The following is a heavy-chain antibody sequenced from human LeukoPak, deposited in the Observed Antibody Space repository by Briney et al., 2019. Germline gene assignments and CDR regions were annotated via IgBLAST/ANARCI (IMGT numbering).Heavy chain of an antibody. J-gene: IGHJ5*02. CDR1: GFTFSDYY. Sequence: GRSLRLSCAASGFTFSDYYMSWIRQAPGKGLEWVSYISSSGSTTYYADSVKGRFTISRDNSKNTLFLQMNSLRAEDTAIYYCAKEGHVDWNNWFDPWGQGTLVTVSS. CDR2: ISSSGSTT. CDR3: AKEGHVDWNNWFDP. D-gene: IGHD3-9*01. V-gene: IGHV3-11*01.